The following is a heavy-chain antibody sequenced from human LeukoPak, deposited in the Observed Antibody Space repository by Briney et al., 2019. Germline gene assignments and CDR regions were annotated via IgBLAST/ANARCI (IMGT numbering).Heavy chain of an antibody. D-gene: IGHD2-2*01. CDR1: GYTFTDYY. J-gene: IGHJ4*02. CDR2: INPNSGDT. V-gene: IGHV1-2*02. CDR3: ARANFLYCSRTPCLFDY. Sequence: ASVKVSCKASGYTFTDYYLHWVRQAPGQGFEWMGWINPNSGDTNYAQKFQGRVTMTRDTSISTAHMEMSRLRSEDTAVYFCARANFLYCSRTPCLFDYRGQGPLLTVSS.